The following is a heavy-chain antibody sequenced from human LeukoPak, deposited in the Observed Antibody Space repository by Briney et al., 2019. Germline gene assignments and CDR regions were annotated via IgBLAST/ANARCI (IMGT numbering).Heavy chain of an antibody. V-gene: IGHV3-9*01. D-gene: IGHD3-22*01. CDR2: SSWNSGSI. J-gene: IGHJ4*02. Sequence: GGSLRLSCAASGFTFDDYAMHLVRQAPGKGLEWVSGSSWNSGSIGYADSVRGRFTISRDNARNSLYLQMNNLRAEDTALYYCAKSYYYDSSGYFYFDYWGQGTLVTVSS. CDR3: AKSYYYDSSGYFYFDY. CDR1: GFTFDDYA.